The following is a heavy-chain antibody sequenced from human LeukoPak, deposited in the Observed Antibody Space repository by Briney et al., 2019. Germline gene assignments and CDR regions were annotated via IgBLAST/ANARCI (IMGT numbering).Heavy chain of an antibody. V-gene: IGHV4-39*07. CDR3: ARDRRRDGYNFDY. J-gene: IGHJ4*02. CDR1: TGSISSSSYF. Sequence: TSETLSLTCTVSTGSISSSSYFWGWIRQPPGKGLEWIGSIYYSGSTSYSPSLKSRVTISVDTSKNHFLLKLSSVTAADTAVYYCARDRRRDGYNFDYWGQGTLVTVSS. D-gene: IGHD5-24*01. CDR2: IYYSGST.